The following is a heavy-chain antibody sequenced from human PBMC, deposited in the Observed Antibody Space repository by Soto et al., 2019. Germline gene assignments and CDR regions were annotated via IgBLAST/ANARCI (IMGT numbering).Heavy chain of an antibody. CDR2: IWYDGSNK. J-gene: IGHJ4*02. CDR1: GGTFSSYA. D-gene: IGHD6-6*01. CDR3: ARARVEYSSSSRFDY. Sequence: QVQLVQSGAEVKKPGSSVKVSCKASGGTFSSYAISWVRQAPGQGLEWVAVIWYDGSNKYYADSVKGRFTISRDNSKNTLYLQMNSLRAEDTAVYYCARARVEYSSSSRFDYWGQGTLVTVSS. V-gene: IGHV3-33*01.